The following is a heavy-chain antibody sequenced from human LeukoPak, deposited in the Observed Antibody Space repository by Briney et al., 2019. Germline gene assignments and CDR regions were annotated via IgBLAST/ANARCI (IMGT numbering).Heavy chain of an antibody. CDR2: TYYRSKWSG. CDR3: ARGLIVDSVSGGLDY. J-gene: IGHJ4*02. Sequence: QSQTLSLTCAISGDSVSSTRAAWNWIRQSPSRGLEWLGRTYYRSKWSGDYAASVKSRITISADSSKNQLSLHLNSVTPDDTAVYYCARGLIVDSVSGGLDYWGQGTLVTVSS. D-gene: IGHD2-2*03. V-gene: IGHV6-1*01. CDR1: GDSVSSTRAA.